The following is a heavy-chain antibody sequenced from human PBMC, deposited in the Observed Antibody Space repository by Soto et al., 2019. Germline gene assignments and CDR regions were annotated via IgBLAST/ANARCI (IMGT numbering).Heavy chain of an antibody. CDR2: TYYRSEWYS. Sequence: QVQLQQSGPGLVKPSQTLSLTCAISGYSVSANSAAWTWIRQSPSRGLEWLGRTYYRSEWYSDYAVTVRGRVTINPDTAKNQLSLQLKSVTPEVTAVYYWARAWGSGWYLDYWGQGTLVTVSS. CDR3: ARAWGSGWYLDY. CDR1: GYSVSANSAA. D-gene: IGHD6-19*01. V-gene: IGHV6-1*01. J-gene: IGHJ4*02.